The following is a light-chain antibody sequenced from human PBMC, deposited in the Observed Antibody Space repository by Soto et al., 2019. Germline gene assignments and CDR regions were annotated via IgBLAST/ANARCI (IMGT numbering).Light chain of an antibody. J-gene: IGKJ1*01. CDR3: QQYHIYSGT. CDR2: KAS. V-gene: IGKV1-5*03. CDR1: QTIDSW. Sequence: DIQMTQSPSTLSASVGDRVTITCRASQTIDSWLAWYQQRPGKPPNLLIYKASTLASGVPSRFSGSGSGTEFTLTINRLQPDDFATYYCQQYHIYSGTFGQGTKVDI.